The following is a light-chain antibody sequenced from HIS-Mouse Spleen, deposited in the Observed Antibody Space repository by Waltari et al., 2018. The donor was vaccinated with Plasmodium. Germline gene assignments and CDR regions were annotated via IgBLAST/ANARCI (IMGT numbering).Light chain of an antibody. CDR3: QQYDNLPIT. V-gene: IGKV1-33*01. J-gene: IGKJ5*01. CDR2: DAS. Sequence: DIQMTQSPSSLSASVGDRVTITCQASQDISNYLNWYQKKPGKAPKLLIYDASNLETVVPSRFSGSGSGTDFTFTISSLQPEDIATYYCQQYDNLPITFGQGTRLEIK. CDR1: QDISNY.